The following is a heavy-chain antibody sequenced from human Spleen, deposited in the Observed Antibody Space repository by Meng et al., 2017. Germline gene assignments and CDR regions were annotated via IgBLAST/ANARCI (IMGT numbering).Heavy chain of an antibody. Sequence: GESLKISCAASGFTVSHNYMSWVRQAPGKGLEWVSYISTSGSTIYYADSVKGRFTISRDNAKNSLYLQMNSLRAEDTAVYYCAKARVSYSGYHFDYWGQGTLVTVSS. CDR2: ISTSGSTI. CDR1: GFTVSHNY. CDR3: AKARVSYSGYHFDY. J-gene: IGHJ4*02. D-gene: IGHD5-12*01. V-gene: IGHV3-11*04.